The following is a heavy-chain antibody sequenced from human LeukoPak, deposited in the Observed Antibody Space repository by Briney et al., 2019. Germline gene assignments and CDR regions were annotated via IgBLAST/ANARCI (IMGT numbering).Heavy chain of an antibody. D-gene: IGHD1-1*01. CDR3: AREGPVQMVDFDY. J-gene: IGHJ4*02. Sequence: GASVKVPCNAAGFTLTDYYMYWVRQPPAQGMEWMGWINTNTGATNSAQKFQGRVTVTSDTSINKVYMELNRLRTDDTTVYYCAREGPVQMVDFDYGGQGTLFTVFS. V-gene: IGHV1-2*02. CDR2: INTNTGAT. CDR1: GFTLTDYY.